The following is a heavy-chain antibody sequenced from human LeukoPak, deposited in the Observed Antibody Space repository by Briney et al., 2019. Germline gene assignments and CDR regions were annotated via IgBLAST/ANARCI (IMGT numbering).Heavy chain of an antibody. V-gene: IGHV3-11*01. D-gene: IGHD2-8*01. CDR1: GFSFDEYG. CDR3: AAEVSPKVFDY. J-gene: IGHJ4*02. Sequence: GGSLRLSCAASGFSFDEYGMNWVRQAPGKGLEWISYISSRGDVIYSVDSVKGRFTISRDNDKSLLYLQMNSLRADDTAVYFCAAEVSPKVFDYRGQGTLVTVSS. CDR2: ISSRGDVI.